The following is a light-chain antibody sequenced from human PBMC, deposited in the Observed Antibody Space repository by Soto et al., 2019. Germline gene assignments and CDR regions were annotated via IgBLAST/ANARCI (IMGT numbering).Light chain of an antibody. CDR2: GAS. V-gene: IGKV3-20*01. J-gene: IGKJ4*01. CDR1: QSISNSY. Sequence: DIVLTHSPGTLSLSPGERATLSCRASQSISNSYLAWFQQKPGQSPRLLIYGASSRPTGIPDRFSGSGSGTDFTLAISRLEPEDFALYYCQQYGSSPFTFGGGTKVDIK. CDR3: QQYGSSPFT.